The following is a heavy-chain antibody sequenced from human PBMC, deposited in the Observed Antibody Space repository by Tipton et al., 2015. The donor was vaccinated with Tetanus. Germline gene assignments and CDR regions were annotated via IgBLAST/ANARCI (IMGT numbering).Heavy chain of an antibody. CDR1: GFIFSNYM. Sequence: LSLTCTTSGFIFSNYMMNWVRQAPGKGLEWVSSISSSSSYIYYGDSAKGRFTISRDNAKNSLFLQMNSLRAEDTAVYYCARVYSTTTHRGNIWPHYYFDSWGQGIPVTVSS. CDR2: ISSSSSYI. V-gene: IGHV3-21*01. CDR3: ARVYSTTTHRGNIWPHYYFDS. D-gene: IGHD3-3*01. J-gene: IGHJ4*02.